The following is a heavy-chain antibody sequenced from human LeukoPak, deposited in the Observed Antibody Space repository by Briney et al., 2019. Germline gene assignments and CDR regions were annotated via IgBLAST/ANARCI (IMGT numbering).Heavy chain of an antibody. CDR3: ARGAQQLSPKAYYYYYGMDV. CDR2: INHSGST. J-gene: IGHJ6*02. D-gene: IGHD6-13*01. CDR1: GGSFSGYY. Sequence: SETLSLTCAVYGGSFSGYYWSWIRQPPGKGLEWIGEINHSGSTNYNPSLKSRVTISVDTSKNQFSLKLSSVTAADTAVYYCARGAQQLSPKAYYYYYGMDVWGQGTTVTVSS. V-gene: IGHV4-34*01.